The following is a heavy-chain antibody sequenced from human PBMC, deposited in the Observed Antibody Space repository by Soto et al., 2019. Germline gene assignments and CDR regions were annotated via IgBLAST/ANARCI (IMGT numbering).Heavy chain of an antibody. CDR2: IVVGSGNT. CDR1: GFTFTSSA. CDR3: AARVSYSNYDRNYYYYYGMDV. V-gene: IGHV1-58*01. Sequence: GPSVKVSCKASGFTFTSSAVQWVRQARGQRLEWIGWIVVGSGNTNYAQKFQERVTITRDMSTSTAYMELSSLRSEDTAVYYCAARVSYSNYDRNYYYYYGMDVWGQGATVTVSS. J-gene: IGHJ6*02. D-gene: IGHD4-4*01.